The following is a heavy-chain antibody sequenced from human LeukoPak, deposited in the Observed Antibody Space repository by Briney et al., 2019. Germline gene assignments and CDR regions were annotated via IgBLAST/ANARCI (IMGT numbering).Heavy chain of an antibody. Sequence: ASVKVSCKASGYTFTSYGINWVRQAPGQALEWMGWISAYNGNTNYAQKLQGRVTMTTDTSTSTAYMELRSLRSDDTAVYYCARHSSGWNLRDAFDIWGQGTMVTVSS. V-gene: IGHV1-18*01. J-gene: IGHJ3*02. D-gene: IGHD6-19*01. CDR3: ARHSSGWNLRDAFDI. CDR2: ISAYNGNT. CDR1: GYTFTSYG.